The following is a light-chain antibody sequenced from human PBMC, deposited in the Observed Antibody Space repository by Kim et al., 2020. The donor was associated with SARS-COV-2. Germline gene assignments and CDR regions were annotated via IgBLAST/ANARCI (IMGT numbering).Light chain of an antibody. CDR1: QGIARA. CDR2: GAS. CDR3: QHMST. V-gene: IGKV1-13*02. J-gene: IGKJ4*01. Sequence: AIQLTQSPSSLSASVGDRVTFTCRASQGIARALVWYQQKPGKSPKVLIYGASNLGSGVPSRFSGSGSETDFTLTISSLQPEDFATCYCQHMSTFGGGTKVDIK.